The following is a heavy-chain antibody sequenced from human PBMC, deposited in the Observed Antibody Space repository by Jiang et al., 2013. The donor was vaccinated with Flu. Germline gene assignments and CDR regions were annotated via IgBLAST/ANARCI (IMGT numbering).Heavy chain of an antibody. CDR3: ARGHGYCTNGVCLHPNWFDP. CDR2: VNPNSGDT. Sequence: GAEVKKPGASVKVSCKASEYTLTDSYIHWVRQAPGQGLQWMGWVNPNSGDTKYAQNFQGRVTMTRDTSISTTYMELSSLRSDDTAVYYCARGHGYCTNGVCLHPNWFDPWGQGTLVTVSS. V-gene: IGHV1-2*02. D-gene: IGHD2-8*01. J-gene: IGHJ5*02. CDR1: EYTLTDSY.